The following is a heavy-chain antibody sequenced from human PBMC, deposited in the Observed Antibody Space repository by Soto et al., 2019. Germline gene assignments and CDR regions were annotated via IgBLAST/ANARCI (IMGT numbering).Heavy chain of an antibody. D-gene: IGHD2-8*01. Sequence: QVQLVESGGGLVKPGGSLRLSCAASGFTFSDYYMSWIRQAPGKGLEWVSYISSRSSTIFYADSVKGRFTISRDNVKNSLYLQMNRLRAEDLAVYYCASGTNGAFFVYWGQGILVTVSS. V-gene: IGHV3-11*01. CDR1: GFTFSDYY. J-gene: IGHJ4*02. CDR2: ISSRSSTI. CDR3: ASGTNGAFFVY.